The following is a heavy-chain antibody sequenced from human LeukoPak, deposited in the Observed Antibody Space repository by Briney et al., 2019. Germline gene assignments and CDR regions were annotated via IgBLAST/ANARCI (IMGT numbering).Heavy chain of an antibody. CDR2: ISGDGGGT. CDR3: AKSGSSAFDY. CDR1: GFTFDDYA. D-gene: IGHD6-6*01. V-gene: IGHV3-43*02. J-gene: IGHJ4*02. Sequence: GGSLRPSCAASGFTFDDYAMHWVRQAPGKGLEWVSLISGDGGGTYYADSVKGRFTISRDNSKNSLYLQMNSLRTEDTALYYCAKSGSSAFDYWGQGTLVTVSS.